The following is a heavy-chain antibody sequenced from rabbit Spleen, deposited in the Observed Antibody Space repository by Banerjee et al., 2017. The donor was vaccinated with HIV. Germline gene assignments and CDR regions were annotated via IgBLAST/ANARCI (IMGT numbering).Heavy chain of an antibody. CDR2: IDSGSSGFT. V-gene: IGHV1S45*01. CDR3: ARDLVVAIGWNFNL. D-gene: IGHD3-3*01. Sequence: QEQLVESGGGLVQPEGSLTLTCTASGFSFSFNHYMCWVRQAPGKGPEWIACIDSGSSGFTYFATWAKGRFTCSKTSSTTVTLQMTSLTAADTATYFCARDLVVAIGWNFNLWGPGTLVTVS. J-gene: IGHJ4*01. CDR1: GFSFSFNHY.